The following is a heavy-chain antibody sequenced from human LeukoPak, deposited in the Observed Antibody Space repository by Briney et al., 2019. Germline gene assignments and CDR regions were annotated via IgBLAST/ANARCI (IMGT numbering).Heavy chain of an antibody. CDR3: LGTTDY. CDR2: ISDGGGTT. D-gene: IGHD7-27*01. V-gene: IGHV3-23*01. J-gene: IGHJ4*02. Sequence: GGSLRLSCAASGFTFSSCAMSWVRQAPGKGLEWVSGISDGGGTTNYADAVKGRFTISRDKSKNTLFLQMNSLRAEDTAVYYCLGTTDYWGQGTLVTVSS. CDR1: GFTFSSCA.